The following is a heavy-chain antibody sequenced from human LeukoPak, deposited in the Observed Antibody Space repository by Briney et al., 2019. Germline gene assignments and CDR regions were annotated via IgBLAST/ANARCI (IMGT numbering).Heavy chain of an antibody. V-gene: IGHV3-53*01. CDR3: ARMSGTYGYFDY. CDR2: LYGTSGT. J-gene: IGHJ4*02. Sequence: GGSLRLSCAASGFTVGTSYMSWVRHAPGKGLEWVSLLYGTSGTPYADSVKRRFTISRDNSKNTVHLEMNSLRDEDTAVYFCARMSGTYGYFDYWGQQPVDSVST. CDR1: GFTVGTSY. D-gene: IGHD1-26*01.